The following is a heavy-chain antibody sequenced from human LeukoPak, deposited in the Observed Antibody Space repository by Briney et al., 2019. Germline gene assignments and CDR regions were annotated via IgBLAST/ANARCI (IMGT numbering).Heavy chain of an antibody. Sequence: PGGSLRLSCAASGFTFSSYGMHWVRQAPGKGLEWVAVISYDGSNKYYADSVKGRFTISRDNSKNTPYLQMNSLRAEDTAVYYCANVISAAAGTSRDAFDIWGQGTMVTVSS. CDR3: ANVISAAAGTSRDAFDI. D-gene: IGHD6-13*01. CDR2: ISYDGSNK. CDR1: GFTFSSYG. V-gene: IGHV3-30*18. J-gene: IGHJ3*02.